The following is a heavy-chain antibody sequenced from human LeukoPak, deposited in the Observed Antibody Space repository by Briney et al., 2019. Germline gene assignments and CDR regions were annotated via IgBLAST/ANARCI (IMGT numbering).Heavy chain of an antibody. CDR2: ISAYNGNT. J-gene: IGHJ4*02. CDR3: ARDSSGYPRDASDY. D-gene: IGHD3-22*01. V-gene: IGHV1-18*01. Sequence: GASVKVSCKASGYTFTNYGINWVRQAPGQGLERMGWISAYNGNTNYAQKVQGRVTMTTDTSTSTAYMELRSLRSDDTAVYYCARDSSGYPRDASDYWGQGTLVTVSS. CDR1: GYTFTNYG.